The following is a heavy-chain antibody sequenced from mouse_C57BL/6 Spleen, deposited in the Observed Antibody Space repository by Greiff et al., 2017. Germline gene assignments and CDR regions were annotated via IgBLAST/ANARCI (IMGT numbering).Heavy chain of an antibody. D-gene: IGHD3-2*02. J-gene: IGHJ2*01. CDR2: IYIGNGYT. V-gene: IGHV1-58*01. CDR1: GYTFTSYG. Sequence: VQLQQSGAELVRPGSSVKMSCTTSGYTFTSYGINWVKQRPGQGLEWIGYIYIGNGYTEYNEKFKGKATLTSDTSTSTAYMQLSSLTSEDSAIYFCARDSSGYPYYFDCWGQGTTLTVSS. CDR3: ARDSSGYPYYFDC.